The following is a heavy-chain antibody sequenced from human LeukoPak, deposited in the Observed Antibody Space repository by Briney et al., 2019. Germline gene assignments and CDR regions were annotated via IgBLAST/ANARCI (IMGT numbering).Heavy chain of an antibody. V-gene: IGHV4-4*07. CDR2: IHTSGST. CDR3: ASGSTTHDAFDI. CDR1: GGSISSYY. J-gene: IGHJ3*02. D-gene: IGHD1-26*01. Sequence: SETLSLTCTVSGGSISSYYWNWIRQPAGKGLEWIGRIHTSGSTNYNPSLKSRVTISVDTSKNQSSLKLSSVTAADTAVYYCASGSTTHDAFDIWGQGTMVTVSS.